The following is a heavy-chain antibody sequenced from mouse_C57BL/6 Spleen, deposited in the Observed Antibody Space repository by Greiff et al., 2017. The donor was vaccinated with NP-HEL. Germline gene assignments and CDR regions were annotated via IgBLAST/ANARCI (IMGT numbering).Heavy chain of an antibody. CDR2: ISSGGSYT. CDR1: GFTFSSYG. CDR3: ARHYDYDGDWFAY. V-gene: IGHV5-6*02. J-gene: IGHJ3*01. Sequence: DVKLVESGGDLVKPGGSLKLSCAASGFTFSSYGMSWVRQTPDKRLERVATISSGGSYTYYPDSVKGRFTISRDNAKNTLYLQMSSLKSEDTAMYYCARHYDYDGDWFAYWGQGTLVTVSA. D-gene: IGHD2-4*01.